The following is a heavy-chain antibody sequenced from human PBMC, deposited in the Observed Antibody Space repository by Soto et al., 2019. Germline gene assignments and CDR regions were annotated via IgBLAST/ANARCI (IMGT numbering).Heavy chain of an antibody. CDR3: ARSGGLQHIDY. V-gene: IGHV4-39*01. CDR2: IYYSGST. J-gene: IGHJ4*02. Sequence: PSETLSLTCTFSGDSTNSSSYYWGWIRQPPGKGLEWIGSIYYSGSTYYNPSPKSRVTISVDTSKNQFSLKLSSVTAADTADHYCARSGGLQHIDYWGQGTLVTVSS. CDR1: GDSTNSSSYY. D-gene: IGHD4-4*01.